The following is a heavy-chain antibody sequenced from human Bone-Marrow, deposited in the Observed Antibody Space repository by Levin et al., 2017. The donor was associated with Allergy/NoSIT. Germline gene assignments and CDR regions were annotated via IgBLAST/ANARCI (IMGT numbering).Heavy chain of an antibody. J-gene: IGHJ4*02. V-gene: IGHV3-21*01. CDR1: GFTFSSYS. CDR2: ISSSSSYI. Sequence: GESLKISCAASGFTFSSYSMNWVRQAPGKGLEWVSSISSSSSYIYYADSVKGRFTISRDNAKNSLYLQMNSLRAEDTAVYYCAKDLDSGSSGWFGGYWGQGTLVTVSS. D-gene: IGHD6-19*01. CDR3: AKDLDSGSSGWFGGY.